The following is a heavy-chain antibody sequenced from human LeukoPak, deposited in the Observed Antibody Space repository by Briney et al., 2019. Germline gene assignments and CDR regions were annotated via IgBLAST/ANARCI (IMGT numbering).Heavy chain of an antibody. Sequence: SETLSLTCTVSGYSISSGYYWGWIRQPPGKGLEWIGSIYHSGSTYYNPSLKSQVTISVDTSKNQFSLKLSSVTAADTAVYYCARDVVVTAINWFDPWGQGTLVTVSS. CDR3: ARDVVVTAINWFDP. CDR2: IYHSGST. CDR1: GYSISSGYY. D-gene: IGHD2-21*02. V-gene: IGHV4-38-2*02. J-gene: IGHJ5*02.